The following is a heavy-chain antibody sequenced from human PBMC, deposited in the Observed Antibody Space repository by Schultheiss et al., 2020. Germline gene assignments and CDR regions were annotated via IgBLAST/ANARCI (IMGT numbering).Heavy chain of an antibody. Sequence: GESLKISCAASGFTFSAYSMNWVRQAPGKGLEWVSSISSSTTYIYYADSVRGRFTISRDNAKNSLYLQMNTLRAEDTAVYYCARDPRTYDSSGYPYFDYWGQGTLVTVSS. J-gene: IGHJ4*02. D-gene: IGHD3-22*01. CDR3: ARDPRTYDSSGYPYFDY. CDR1: GFTFSAYS. CDR2: ISSSTTYI. V-gene: IGHV3-21*01.